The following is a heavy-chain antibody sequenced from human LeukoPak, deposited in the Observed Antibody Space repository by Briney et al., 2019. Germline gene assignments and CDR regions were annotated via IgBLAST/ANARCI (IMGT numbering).Heavy chain of an antibody. D-gene: IGHD2-2*01. J-gene: IGHJ5*02. CDR3: VACSSASCYGDRFDP. CDR1: GFTFASYA. V-gene: IGHV3-23*01. Sequence: GRSLRLSCEASGFTFASYAMTCVRQAPGKGLEWVSSISATDGSTYYAYSVRGRFTISRDNTKNTLFLQMSSLRADDTALYYCVACSSASCYGDRFDPWGQGTLVTVSS. CDR2: ISATDGST.